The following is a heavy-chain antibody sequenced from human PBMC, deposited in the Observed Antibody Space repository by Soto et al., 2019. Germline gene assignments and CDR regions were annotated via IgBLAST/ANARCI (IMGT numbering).Heavy chain of an antibody. Sequence: QVQLVESGGGVVQPGRSLRISCAASGFTFSNYGIHWVRQAPGKGLEWVAVISYDGSNEYYADSVKGRFTISRDNSKNTLNLQMNSLRAEDTAIYFCAKDLVAWSIYYYYGMDVWGQGTTVTVSS. V-gene: IGHV3-30*18. D-gene: IGHD3-10*01. J-gene: IGHJ6*02. CDR3: AKDLVAWSIYYYYGMDV. CDR1: GFTFSNYG. CDR2: ISYDGSNE.